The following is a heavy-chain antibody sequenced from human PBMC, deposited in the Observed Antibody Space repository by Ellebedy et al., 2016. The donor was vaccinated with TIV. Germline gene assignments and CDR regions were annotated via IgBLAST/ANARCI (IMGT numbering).Heavy chain of an antibody. V-gene: IGHV4-4*02. Sequence: SETLSLTCAVSGGSITNSNWWSWVRQPPGGGLEWSGQSYHTGSTAYSPSLKSRVTISVDKSKDQFSLRLRSVTAADTAVYYCATLVAGNFDFWGQGTLVTVSS. CDR1: GGSITNSNW. D-gene: IGHD6-19*01. J-gene: IGHJ4*02. CDR3: ATLVAGNFDF. CDR2: SYHTGST.